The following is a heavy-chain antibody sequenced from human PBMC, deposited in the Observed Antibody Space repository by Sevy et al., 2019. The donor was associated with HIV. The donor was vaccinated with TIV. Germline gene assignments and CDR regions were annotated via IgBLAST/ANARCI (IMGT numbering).Heavy chain of an antibody. CDR1: GYTFSDYS. CDR3: ARGGSDGNY. CDR2: INAASGVT. J-gene: IGHJ4*02. V-gene: IGHV1-2*02. D-gene: IGHD5-12*01. Sequence: ASVKVSCKASGYTFSDYSIYWIRQAPGQGFEWMGWINAASGVTNFAQKFQGRVTMTRDTSINTAYMEVYILTSDDTAVYYCARGGSDGNYWGQGTLVTVSS.